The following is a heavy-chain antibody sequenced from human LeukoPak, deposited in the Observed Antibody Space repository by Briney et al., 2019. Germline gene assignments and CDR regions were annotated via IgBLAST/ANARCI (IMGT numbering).Heavy chain of an antibody. D-gene: IGHD3-16*01. Sequence: GASLKISCEGSGSRFTNYWIGWGRPLPGKGLGWMGIIYSGDSDTSYTPSFEGQVTISVDKSISTAYLQWSSLKASDTAMYYCARRLRGTADAFDIWGQGTMVTVS. J-gene: IGHJ3*02. CDR3: ARRLRGTADAFDI. CDR1: GSRFTNYW. V-gene: IGHV5-51*01. CDR2: IYSGDSDT.